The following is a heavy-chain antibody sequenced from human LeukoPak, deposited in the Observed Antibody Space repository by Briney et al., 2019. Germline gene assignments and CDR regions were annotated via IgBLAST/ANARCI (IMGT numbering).Heavy chain of an antibody. CDR3: AKDSGGNVAFDI. J-gene: IGHJ3*02. CDR1: GFTFSTYA. Sequence: GGSLRLSCAASGFTFSTYAMIWVRQAPGRGLEWVSTISDSGGNTYYEDSVKGRFTISRDNSKNTLYLQMNSLRAEDTAVYYCAKDSGGNVAFDIWGQGTMVTVSS. V-gene: IGHV3-23*01. CDR2: ISDSGGNT. D-gene: IGHD4-23*01.